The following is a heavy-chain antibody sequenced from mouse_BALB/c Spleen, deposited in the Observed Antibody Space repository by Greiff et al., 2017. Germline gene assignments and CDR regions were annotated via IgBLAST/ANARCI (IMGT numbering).Heavy chain of an antibody. CDR1: GYSITSDYA. J-gene: IGHJ3*01. Sequence: DVQLVESGPGLVKPSQSLSLTCTVTGYSITSDYAWNWIRQFPGNKLEWMGYISYSGSTSYNPSLKSRISITRDTSKNQFFLQLNSVTTEDTATYYCARDDGYYEAWFAYWGQGTLVTVSA. CDR3: ARDDGYYEAWFAY. V-gene: IGHV3-2*02. CDR2: ISYSGST. D-gene: IGHD2-3*01.